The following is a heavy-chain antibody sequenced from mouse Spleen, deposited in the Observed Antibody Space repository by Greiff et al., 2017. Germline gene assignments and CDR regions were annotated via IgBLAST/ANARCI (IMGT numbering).Heavy chain of an antibody. CDR1: GYTFTDYN. CDR3: ARGDPYAMDY. V-gene: IGHV1-18*01. D-gene: IGHD2-13*01. Sequence: VQLQQSGPELVKPGATVKIPCKASGYTFTDYNMGWVQQSHGTSLEWIGDINPNNGGTIYNQKFKGKATLTVVKSSSTAYMELRSLTSEDTAVYYCARGDPYAMDYWGQGTSVTVSS. CDR2: INPNNGGT. J-gene: IGHJ4*01.